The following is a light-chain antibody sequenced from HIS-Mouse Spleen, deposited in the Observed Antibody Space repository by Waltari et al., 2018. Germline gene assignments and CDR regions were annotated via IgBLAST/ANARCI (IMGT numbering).Light chain of an antibody. CDR3: CSYAGSSTYWV. Sequence: HSALTQPASVSGSPGQSITISCTGTSSDVGSYNLVSWYQQHPGKAPKLMIYEGSTRPSGVSNRFSGSKSGNTASLTISGLQAEDEADYYCCSYAGSSTYWVFGGGTKLTVL. CDR1: SSDVGSYNL. V-gene: IGLV2-23*01. CDR2: EGS. J-gene: IGLJ3*02.